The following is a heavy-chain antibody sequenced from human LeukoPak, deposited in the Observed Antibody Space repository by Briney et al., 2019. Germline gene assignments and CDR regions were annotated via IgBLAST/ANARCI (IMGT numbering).Heavy chain of an antibody. CDR2: IYYSGST. V-gene: IGHV4-59*01. CDR1: GGSISSYY. CDR3: ASNRVRGAYYYYMDV. Sequence: SETLSLTCTVSGGSISSYYWSWIRQPPGKGLEWIGYIYYSGSTNYNPSLKSRVTISVDTSKNQFSLTLSSVTAADTAVYYCASNRVRGAYYYYMDVWGKGTTVTVSS. J-gene: IGHJ6*03. D-gene: IGHD1-14*01.